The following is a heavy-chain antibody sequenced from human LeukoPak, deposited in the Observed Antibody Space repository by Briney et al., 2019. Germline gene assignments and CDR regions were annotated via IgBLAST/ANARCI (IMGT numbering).Heavy chain of an antibody. Sequence: GGSLRLSCAASGFTFSSYEMNWVRQAPGKGLEWVSYISNSGTAIYYADSVKGRFTISRDNAKSSLYLQMNSLRAEDTAVYYCARGPPTVTTPYYFDYWGQGTLVTVSS. CDR2: ISNSGTAI. CDR1: GFTFSSYE. CDR3: ARGPPTVTTPYYFDY. V-gene: IGHV3-48*03. J-gene: IGHJ4*02. D-gene: IGHD4-17*01.